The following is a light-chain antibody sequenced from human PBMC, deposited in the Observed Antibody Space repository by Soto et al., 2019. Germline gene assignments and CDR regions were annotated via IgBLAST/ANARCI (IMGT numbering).Light chain of an antibody. CDR2: KAS. V-gene: IGKV1-5*03. Sequence: DIQMTQSPSTLSASVGDRVTITCRGSQSIGNWLAWYQQKPGKAPKLLIYKASSLESGVPSRFSGSGSGTEFTLTINSLQPDDFATYYCQQYSSYFLSFGGGSKVDIK. J-gene: IGKJ4*01. CDR3: QQYSSYFLS. CDR1: QSIGNW.